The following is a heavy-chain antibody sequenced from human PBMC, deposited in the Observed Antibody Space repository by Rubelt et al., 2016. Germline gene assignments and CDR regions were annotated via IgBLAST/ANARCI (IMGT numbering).Heavy chain of an antibody. D-gene: IGHD2-21*02. CDR2: INHSGST. CDR3: ATLTANDISGRGAD. Sequence: QVQLQQWGAGLLKPSETLSLTCAVYGGSFSDYYWSWIRLPPGKGLEWIGEINHSGSTNYNPSLKSRVTISVDTSKNQFSLGVSSVTAADTAVYFCATLTANDISGRGADWGQGTLVTVSS. J-gene: IGHJ4*02. CDR1: GGSFSDYY. V-gene: IGHV4-34*01.